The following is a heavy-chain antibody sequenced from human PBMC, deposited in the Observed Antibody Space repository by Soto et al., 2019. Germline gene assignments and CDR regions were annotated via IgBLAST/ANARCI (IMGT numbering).Heavy chain of an antibody. V-gene: IGHV1-2*02. J-gene: IGHJ5*02. CDR2: INPNSGGT. CDR3: ARDGAVIVVPTPNRFAP. CDR1: GYTFTGYY. Sequence: ASVKVSCKASGYTFTGYYMHWVRQAPGQGLEWMGWINPNSGGTNYAQKFQGRVTMTRDTSISTAYMELSRLRSDDTAGYYCARDGAVIVVPTPNRFAPSGQGTMVAVSS. D-gene: IGHD2-15*01.